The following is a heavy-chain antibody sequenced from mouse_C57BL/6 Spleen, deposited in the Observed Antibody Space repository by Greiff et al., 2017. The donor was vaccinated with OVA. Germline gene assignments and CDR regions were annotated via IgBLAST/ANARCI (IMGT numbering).Heavy chain of an antibody. CDR1: GYTFTDYY. V-gene: IGHV1-26*01. J-gene: IGHJ2*01. D-gene: IGHD2-1*01. CDR3: ARRMALLWSFDY. CDR2: INPNNGGT. Sequence: VQLQQSGPELVKPGASVKISCKASGYTFTDYYMNWVKQSHGKILEWIGDINPNNGGTSYNQKFKGKATLTVDKSSSTAYMELRSLTSEDSAVYYCARRMALLWSFDYWGQGTTLTVSS.